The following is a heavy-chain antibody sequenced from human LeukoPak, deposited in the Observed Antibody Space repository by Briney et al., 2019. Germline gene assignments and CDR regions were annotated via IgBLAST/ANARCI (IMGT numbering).Heavy chain of an antibody. Sequence: PGGSLRLSCAVSGFTFRTYWMHWVRQVPGEGLVWVSRINEDGSITNYADSVKGRFSISRDNAKNTLYLQMNSLRAEDTAVYYCARAGGDGYNYDAFDIWGQGTMVTVSS. V-gene: IGHV3-74*01. J-gene: IGHJ3*02. CDR3: ARAGGDGYNYDAFDI. D-gene: IGHD5-24*01. CDR2: INEDGSIT. CDR1: GFTFRTYW.